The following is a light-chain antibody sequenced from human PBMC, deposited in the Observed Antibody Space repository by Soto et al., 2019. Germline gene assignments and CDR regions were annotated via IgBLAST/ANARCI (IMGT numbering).Light chain of an antibody. Sequence: QAVVTQPPSASGTPGQRVTISCSGSSSNIGSNYVYWYQQLPGTAPKLLIYRNNQWPSGVPDRFSGSKSGTSASLAIRGLRSEDEADYYCAAWDDSLSGVVFGGGTKLTVL. J-gene: IGLJ2*01. V-gene: IGLV1-47*01. CDR2: RNN. CDR1: SSNIGSNY. CDR3: AAWDDSLSGVV.